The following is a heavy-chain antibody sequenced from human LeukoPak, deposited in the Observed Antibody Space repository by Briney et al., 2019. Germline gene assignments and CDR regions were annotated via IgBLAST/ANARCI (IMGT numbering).Heavy chain of an antibody. CDR1: GGTFSSYA. Sequence: SVNVSCTASGGTFSSYAIRWVRQAPGQGLEWMVGIIPIFGTANYAQTFQGRVTITTDEPTSTAYMELSSLRSEDTAVYYCARGRGYSGSYYPFDYWGQGTLVTVSS. CDR3: ARGRGYSGSYYPFDY. D-gene: IGHD1-26*01. V-gene: IGHV1-69*05. CDR2: IIPIFGTA. J-gene: IGHJ4*02.